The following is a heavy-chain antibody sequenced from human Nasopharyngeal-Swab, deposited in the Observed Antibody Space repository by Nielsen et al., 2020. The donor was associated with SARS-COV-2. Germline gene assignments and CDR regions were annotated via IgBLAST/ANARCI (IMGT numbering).Heavy chain of an antibody. CDR3: AQYSSGSLSSTRGRGYFDY. CDR2: INHSGST. J-gene: IGHJ4*02. D-gene: IGHD1-26*01. V-gene: IGHV4-34*01. CDR1: GRSLSCYY. Sequence: SATLRLSCSVSGRSLSCYYWSWIRQPPGKGLEWIGEINHSGSTNYNPSLKSRVTISVDTSKNQFSLKLSSVTAADTAVYYCAQYSSGSLSSTRGRGYFDYWGEGTVVTVSS.